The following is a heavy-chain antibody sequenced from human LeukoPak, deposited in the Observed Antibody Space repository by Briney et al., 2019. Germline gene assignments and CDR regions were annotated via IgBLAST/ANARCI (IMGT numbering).Heavy chain of an antibody. CDR2: ISASADST. J-gene: IGHJ4*02. V-gene: IGHV3-23*01. D-gene: IGHD3-3*01. CDR1: GFTFSSYE. Sequence: GGSLRLSCAASGFTFSSYEMNWVRQAPGKGLEWVSVISASADSTHYADSVKGRFTISRDDSKNTMYLQMNSLRAEDTAVYYCAKRIFGVATPYYFDYWGQGTLVTVSS. CDR3: AKRIFGVATPYYFDY.